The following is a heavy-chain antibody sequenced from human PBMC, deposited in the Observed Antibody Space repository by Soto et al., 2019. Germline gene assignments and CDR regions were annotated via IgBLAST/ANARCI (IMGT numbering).Heavy chain of an antibody. D-gene: IGHD4-17*01. Sequence: EVQLLESGGGLVQPGGSLRLFCAASGFTFSSYAMSWVRQAPGKGLEWVSAISGSGGSTYYEDSVKGRFTISRDNSKNTLYLIMNSLRAEDTTVYYCAKAIYGDYDVLGYYYYYYGMDVWGQGTTVTVSS. CDR3: AKAIYGDYDVLGYYYYYYGMDV. CDR2: ISGSGGST. CDR1: GFTFSSYA. V-gene: IGHV3-23*01. J-gene: IGHJ6*02.